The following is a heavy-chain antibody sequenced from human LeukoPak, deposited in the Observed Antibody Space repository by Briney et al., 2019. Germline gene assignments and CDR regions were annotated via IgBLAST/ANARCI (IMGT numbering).Heavy chain of an antibody. CDR2: IYYSGST. CDR1: GGSISSYY. V-gene: IGHV4-59*01. CDR3: ARAVYDFWSGLGSIWFDP. D-gene: IGHD3-3*01. Sequence: PSETLSLTCTVSGGSISSYYWSWIRQPPGKGLEWIGYIYYSGSTNYNPSLKSRVTISVDTSKNQFPLKLSSVTAADTAVYYCARAVYDFWSGLGSIWFDPWGQGTLVTVSS. J-gene: IGHJ5*02.